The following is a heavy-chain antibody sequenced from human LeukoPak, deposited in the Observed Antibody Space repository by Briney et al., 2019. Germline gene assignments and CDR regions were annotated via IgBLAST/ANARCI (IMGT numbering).Heavy chain of an antibody. J-gene: IGHJ5*02. CDR1: GGSISSSSYY. CDR2: IYYSGST. V-gene: IGHV4-39*07. D-gene: IGHD6-13*01. CDR3: AGDLGSSSWYGGGGNWFDP. Sequence: SETLSLTCTVSGGSISSSSYYWGWIRQPPGKGLEWIGSIYYSGSTYYNPSLKSRVTISVDTSKNQFSLKLSSVTAADTAVYYCAGDLGSSSWYGGGGNWFDPWGQGTLVTVSS.